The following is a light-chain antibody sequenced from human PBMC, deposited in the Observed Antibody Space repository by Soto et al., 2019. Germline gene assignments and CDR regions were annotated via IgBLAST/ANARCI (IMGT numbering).Light chain of an antibody. V-gene: IGKV4-1*01. CDR1: QTVLYSSNSYNY. Sequence: DIVMTQSPDSLAVSLGERATINCKSDQTVLYSSNSYNYLAWFQQKPGQPPKLLIYCASTRESGVPDRFSGSGSGTDFTLTISSLQAEDVAVYYCQQYYTTPWTFGQGTRVEVK. CDR2: CAS. J-gene: IGKJ1*01. CDR3: QQYYTTPWT.